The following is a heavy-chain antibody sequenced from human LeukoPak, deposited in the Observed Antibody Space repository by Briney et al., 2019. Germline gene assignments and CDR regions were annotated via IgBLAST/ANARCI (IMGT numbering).Heavy chain of an antibody. J-gene: IGHJ6*03. V-gene: IGHV4-39*07. D-gene: IGHD2-2*01. CDR1: GGSISSSSYY. Sequence: SETLSLTCTVSGGSISSSSYYWGWIRQPPGKGLEWIGSIYYSGSTYYNPSLKSRVTISVDTSKNQFSLKLSSVTAADTAVYYCARDIVVVPAAIYYMDVWGKGTTVTVSS. CDR2: IYYSGST. CDR3: ARDIVVVPAAIYYMDV.